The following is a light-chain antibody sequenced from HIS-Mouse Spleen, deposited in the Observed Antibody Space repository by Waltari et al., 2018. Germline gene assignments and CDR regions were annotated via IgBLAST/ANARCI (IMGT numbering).Light chain of an antibody. V-gene: IGKV3D-15*03. CDR1: QSVSSN. Sequence: EIVMTQSPATLSVSPGERATLSCRASQSVSSNLAWYQQKPGQAPRLLIYRASIRATGIPGRFSGSGSGTEFTLTISILQSEDFAVYYCQQYNNWPPLTFGGGTKVEIK. CDR3: QQYNNWPPLT. CDR2: RAS. J-gene: IGKJ4*01.